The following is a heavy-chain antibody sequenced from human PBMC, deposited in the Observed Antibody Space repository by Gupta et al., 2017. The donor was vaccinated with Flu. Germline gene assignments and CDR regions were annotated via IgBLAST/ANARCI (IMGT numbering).Heavy chain of an antibody. Sequence: QLQLQESGPGLVKPSETLSLTCTVSGGSISSSSYYWGWIRQPPGKGLEWIGSIYYSGSTYYNPSLKSRVTISVDTSKNQFSLKLSSVTAADTAVYYCARHGDSWVAIQNWFDPWGQGTLVTVSS. CDR2: IYYSGST. V-gene: IGHV4-39*01. J-gene: IGHJ5*02. CDR1: GGSISSSSYY. D-gene: IGHD2-21*01. CDR3: ARHGDSWVAIQNWFDP.